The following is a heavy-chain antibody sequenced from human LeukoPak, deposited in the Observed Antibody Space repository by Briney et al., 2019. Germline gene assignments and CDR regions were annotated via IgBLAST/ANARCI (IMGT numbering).Heavy chain of an antibody. V-gene: IGHV3-66*04. CDR1: GFTSSSYS. Sequence: PGGSLRLSCAASGFTSSSYSMNWVRQAPGKGLEWVSVIYSGGSTYYAGSVKGRFTISRDNSKNTLFLQMNSLRAQDTAVYYCAGQYDSSGYPKPFDYWGQGTLVTVSS. D-gene: IGHD3-22*01. J-gene: IGHJ4*02. CDR2: IYSGGST. CDR3: AGQYDSSGYPKPFDY.